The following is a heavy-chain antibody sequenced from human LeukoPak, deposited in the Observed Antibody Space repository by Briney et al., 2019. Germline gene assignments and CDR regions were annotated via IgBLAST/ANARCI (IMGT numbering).Heavy chain of an antibody. V-gene: IGHV4-39*01. CDR2: IYYSGST. CDR3: ARHSPVGIYYFDY. Sequence: SGTLSLTCTVSGGSISSSSYYWGWIRQPPGKGLEWIGSIYYSGSTYYNPSLKSRVTISVDTSKNQFSLKLSSVTAADTAVYYCARHSPVGIYYFDYWGQGTLVTVSS. J-gene: IGHJ4*02. CDR1: GGSISSSSYY. D-gene: IGHD1-26*01.